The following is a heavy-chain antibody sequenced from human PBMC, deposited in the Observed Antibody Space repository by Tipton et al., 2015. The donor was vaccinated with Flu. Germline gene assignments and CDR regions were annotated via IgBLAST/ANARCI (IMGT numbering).Heavy chain of an antibody. CDR3: ARLSYYDVDLKNFYFED. D-gene: IGHD3-10*02. Sequence: TLSLTCTDSGASISSGTYNWGWIRQPPGKGLEWIASIYYSGRTYYNPSLKSRVTISVDTSKNQFSLKLNSVTAADTAVYYCARLSYYDVDLKNFYFEDWGQGTLVTVSS. V-gene: IGHV4-39*01. CDR1: GASISSGTYN. CDR2: IYYSGRT. J-gene: IGHJ4*02.